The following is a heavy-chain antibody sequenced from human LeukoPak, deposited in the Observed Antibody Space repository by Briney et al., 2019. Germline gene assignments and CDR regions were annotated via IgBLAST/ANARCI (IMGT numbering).Heavy chain of an antibody. V-gene: IGHV3-66*01. CDR1: GFTVSSNY. CDR3: ARDLHYAFDI. Sequence: GGSLRLSCAASGFTVSSNYMSWVRQAPGKGLEWVSVIYSGGSTYYADSVKGRFTISRDNAKNSLYLQMNSLRDEDTAVYYCARDLHYAFDIWGQGTMVTASS. D-gene: IGHD3-10*01. J-gene: IGHJ3*02. CDR2: IYSGGST.